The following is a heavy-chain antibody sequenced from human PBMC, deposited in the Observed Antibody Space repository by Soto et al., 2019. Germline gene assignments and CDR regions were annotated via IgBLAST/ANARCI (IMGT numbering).Heavy chain of an antibody. J-gene: IGHJ4*02. Sequence: QVQLQESXPGLXXXXQTLSLTCTVSGGSISSGGYYWSWIRQHPGKGLEWIGYIYYSGSTYYNPSLKSRVTISVDTSKNQFSLKLSSVTAADTAVYYCARGKGWLRSGAFDYWGQGTLVTVSS. CDR2: IYYSGST. CDR1: GGSISSGGYY. D-gene: IGHD5-12*01. V-gene: IGHV4-31*03. CDR3: ARGKGWLRSGAFDY.